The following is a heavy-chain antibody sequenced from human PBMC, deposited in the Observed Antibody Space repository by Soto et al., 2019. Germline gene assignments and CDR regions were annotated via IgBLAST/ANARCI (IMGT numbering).Heavy chain of an antibody. Sequence: QVQLQESGPGLVKPSETLSLTCTFSVSGDSISTYYWSWIRQPPGKGLEWIGYRYYSGSTSYNPSLGSRVTISVDTSKNQFSLKLDSVTAADTAVYYCAIGDGWYYFDYWGQGALVTVSS. V-gene: IGHV4-59*08. CDR2: RYYSGST. D-gene: IGHD6-19*01. CDR3: AIGDGWYYFDY. CDR1: GDSISTYY. J-gene: IGHJ4*02.